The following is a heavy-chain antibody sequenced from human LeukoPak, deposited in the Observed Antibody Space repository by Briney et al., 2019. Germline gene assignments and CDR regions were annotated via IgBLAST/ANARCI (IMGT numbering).Heavy chain of an antibody. D-gene: IGHD3-16*01. CDR1: GFTFSSYG. V-gene: IGHV3-33*06. CDR2: IWYDGSNK. J-gene: IGHJ6*03. Sequence: GGSLRLSCATSGFTFSSYGMHWVRQAPGKGLEWVAVIWYDGSNKYYVDSVKGRFTISRDDSKNTLYLQMNSLRAEDTAVYYCAKDGDGGEYYYYYYMDVWGKGTTVTVSS. CDR3: AKDGDGGEYYYYYYMDV.